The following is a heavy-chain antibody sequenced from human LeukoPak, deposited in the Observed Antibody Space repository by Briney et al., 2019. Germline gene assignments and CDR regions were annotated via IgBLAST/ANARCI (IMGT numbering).Heavy chain of an antibody. V-gene: IGHV1-2*02. CDR3: ARESRTDKWFDP. Sequence: ASVKVSCKASGYTLTDYYMHWVRQAPGQGLEWMGWIYPKSGGTKFAQRFLGRVTMIRDTSISTAYMQLSSLTSDDTAVYYCARESRTDKWFDPWGQGTLVTVSS. D-gene: IGHD2-2*01. CDR2: IYPKSGGT. J-gene: IGHJ5*02. CDR1: GYTLTDYY.